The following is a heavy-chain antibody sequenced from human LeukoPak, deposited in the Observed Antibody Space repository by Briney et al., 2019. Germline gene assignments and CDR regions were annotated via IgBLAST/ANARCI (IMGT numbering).Heavy chain of an antibody. CDR2: ISYDGSNK. CDR3: ASKRKYSSGALNY. CDR1: GFTFSSYG. V-gene: IGHV3-30*03. Sequence: PGRSLRLSCAASGFTFSSYGMHWVRQAPGKGLEWVAVISYDGSNKYYADSVKGRFTISRDNSKNTLYLQMNSLRAEDTAVYYCASKRKYSSGALNYWGQGTLVTVSS. D-gene: IGHD6-19*01. J-gene: IGHJ4*02.